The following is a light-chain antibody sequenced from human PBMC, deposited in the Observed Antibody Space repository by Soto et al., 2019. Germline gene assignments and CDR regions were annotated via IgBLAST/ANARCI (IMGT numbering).Light chain of an antibody. J-gene: IGKJ3*01. CDR3: RHYGTSPFT. CDR2: GAS. CDR1: ESIASSY. Sequence: ELVLTQSPGTLSLSPGERATLSCRASESIASSYLGWYQQKPGQAPRLLIYGASSRATGIPDRFSGSGSGTDFTLTITRLEPEDFAVYYCRHYGTSPFTFGPGTKVEIK. V-gene: IGKV3-20*01.